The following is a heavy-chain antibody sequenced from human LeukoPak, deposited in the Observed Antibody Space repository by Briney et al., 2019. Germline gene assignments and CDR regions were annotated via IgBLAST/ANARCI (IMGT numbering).Heavy chain of an antibody. Sequence: PGGSLRLSCAASGFTVSGNYMSWVRQAPGKGLEWVADIWYDGSKKYYADSVKGRFTISRDNSKNTLYLQMNSLRAEDTAVYYCARAEGYYDSSGNDAFDIWGQGTMVTVSS. J-gene: IGHJ3*02. D-gene: IGHD3-22*01. CDR1: GFTVSGNY. V-gene: IGHV3-33*08. CDR2: IWYDGSKK. CDR3: ARAEGYYDSSGNDAFDI.